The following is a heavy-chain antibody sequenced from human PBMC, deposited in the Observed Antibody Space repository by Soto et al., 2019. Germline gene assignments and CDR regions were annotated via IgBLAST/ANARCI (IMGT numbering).Heavy chain of an antibody. D-gene: IGHD3-10*01. CDR1: GGSISSSNW. CDR3: ARGSTMVRGPRFDP. V-gene: IGHV4-4*02. CDR2: IYHSGST. Sequence: PSETLSLTCAVSGGSISSSNWWSWVRQPPGKGLEWIGEIYHSGSTNYNPSLKSRVTISVDKSKNQFPLKLSSVTAADTAVYYCARGSTMVRGPRFDPWGQGTLVTVSS. J-gene: IGHJ5*02.